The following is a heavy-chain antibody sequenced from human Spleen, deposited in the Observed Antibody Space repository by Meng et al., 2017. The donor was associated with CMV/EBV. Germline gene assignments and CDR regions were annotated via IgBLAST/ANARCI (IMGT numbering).Heavy chain of an antibody. CDR2: VYYSGST. Sequence: ESLKISCSVSGGSMNSYYWNWIRQPPGKGLEWIGYVYYSGSTDYSPSLKSRVTISIDTSKNQFSLKLSSVTAADTAVYYCARGTTLTYYFDYWGQGTLVTVSS. J-gene: IGHJ4*02. D-gene: IGHD1-1*01. CDR1: GGSMNSYY. CDR3: ARGTTLTYYFDY. V-gene: IGHV4-59*01.